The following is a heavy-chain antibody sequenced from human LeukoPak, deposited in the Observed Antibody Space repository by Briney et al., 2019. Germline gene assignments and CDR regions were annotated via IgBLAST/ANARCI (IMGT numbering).Heavy chain of an antibody. Sequence: ASVRVSCKASGYTFTGYYMHWVRQAPGQGLEWMGWINPNSGGTNYAQKFQGRVTMTRDTSISTAYMELSRLRSDDTAVYYCARDQGYCSSTSCYPGYDYWGQGTLVTVSS. CDR3: ARDQGYCSSTSCYPGYDY. CDR1: GYTFTGYY. V-gene: IGHV1-2*02. D-gene: IGHD2-2*01. J-gene: IGHJ4*02. CDR2: INPNSGGT.